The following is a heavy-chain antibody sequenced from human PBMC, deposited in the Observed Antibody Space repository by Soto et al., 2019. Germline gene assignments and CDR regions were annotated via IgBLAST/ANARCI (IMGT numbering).Heavy chain of an antibody. CDR1: GYTFTSYA. J-gene: IGHJ5*02. V-gene: IGHV7-4-1*01. CDR3: ARGRYYYDSSGYYYGWFDP. CDR2: INTNTGNP. D-gene: IGHD3-22*01. Sequence: ASVKVSCKASGYTFTSYAMNWVRQAPAQGLEWMGWINTNTGNPTYAQGFTGRFVFSLDTSVSTAYLQICSLKAEDTAVYYCARGRYYYDSSGYYYGWFDPWGQGTLVTAPQ.